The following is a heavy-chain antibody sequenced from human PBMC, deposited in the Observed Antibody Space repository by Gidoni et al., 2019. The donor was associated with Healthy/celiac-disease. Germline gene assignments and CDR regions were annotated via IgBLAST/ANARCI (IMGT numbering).Heavy chain of an antibody. V-gene: IGHV1-69*01. Sequence: QVQLVQSGAEVKKPGSSVKVSCKASGGTFSSYASSWVRQAPGQGLEWMGGIIPIFGTANYAQKFQGRFTITADESTSTAYMELSSLRSEDTAVYYCARKGGDIVVVPAAIYDSSGYYPFDYWGQGTLVTVSS. CDR2: IIPIFGTA. CDR1: GGTFSSYA. CDR3: ARKGGDIVVVPAAIYDSSGYYPFDY. D-gene: IGHD2-2*01. J-gene: IGHJ4*02.